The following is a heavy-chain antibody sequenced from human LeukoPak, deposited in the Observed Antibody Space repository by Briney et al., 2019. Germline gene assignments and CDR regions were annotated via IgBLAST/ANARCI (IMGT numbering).Heavy chain of an antibody. CDR3: AKDPLYGDYFLGAFDI. CDR2: ISGSGGST. V-gene: IGHV3-23*01. Sequence: GGSLRLSCAASGFTFSSYSMNWVRQAPGKGLEWVSAISGSGGSTYYADSVKGRFTISRDNSKNTLYLQMNSLRAEDTAVYYCAKDPLYGDYFLGAFDIWGQGTMVTVSS. D-gene: IGHD4-17*01. J-gene: IGHJ3*02. CDR1: GFTFSSYS.